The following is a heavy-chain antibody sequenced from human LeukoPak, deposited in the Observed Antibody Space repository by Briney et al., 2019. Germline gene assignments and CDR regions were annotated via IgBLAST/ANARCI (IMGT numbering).Heavy chain of an antibody. V-gene: IGHV4-59*08. J-gene: IGHJ3*02. CDR1: GGSISSYY. D-gene: IGHD6-13*01. CDR2: IYYSGST. Sequence: SETLSLTCTVSGGSISSYYWSWLRQPPGKGLEWLGYIYYSGSTNYNPSLQSRVTISVDTSKNQFSLKLSSVTAADTALYYCARHVYSSTWQGAFDIWGQGTMVTVS. CDR3: ARHVYSSTWQGAFDI.